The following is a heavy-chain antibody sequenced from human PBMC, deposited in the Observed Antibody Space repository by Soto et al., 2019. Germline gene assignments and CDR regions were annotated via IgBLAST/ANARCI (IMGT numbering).Heavy chain of an antibody. J-gene: IGHJ5*02. CDR3: ARGGPVIIPAATNWFDP. D-gene: IGHD6-25*01. Sequence: QVQLVQSGAEVKKPGSSVKVSCKSSGGGFNSYSISWVRQAPGQGLEWMGVIIPIFGTPTYAQKFQGSVTIPEDKSTSTAYMEVSLLTYEDTAVYYCARGGPVIIPAATNWFDPWGQGTLVTVSS. CDR2: IIPIFGTP. CDR1: GGGFNSYS. V-gene: IGHV1-69*06.